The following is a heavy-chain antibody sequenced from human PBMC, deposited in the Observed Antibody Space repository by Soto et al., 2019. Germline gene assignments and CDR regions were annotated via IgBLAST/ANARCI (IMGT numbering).Heavy chain of an antibody. Sequence: EVQLLESGGGLVQPGGSLRLSCAASGFTFSSYAMSWVRQAPGKGLEWVSAITGSGGSTNSADSVKGRFTISRDNSTNTLYLQMNNVRAEDTAVYYCAKRRSIDYGEFDYWGQGTLVTVSS. CDR2: ITGSGGST. J-gene: IGHJ4*02. V-gene: IGHV3-23*01. CDR3: AKRRSIDYGEFDY. CDR1: GFTFSSYA. D-gene: IGHD4-17*01.